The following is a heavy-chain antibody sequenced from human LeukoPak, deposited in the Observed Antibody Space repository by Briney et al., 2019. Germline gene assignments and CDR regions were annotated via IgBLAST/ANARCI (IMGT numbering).Heavy chain of an antibody. CDR3: ARARGSYYPFDY. D-gene: IGHD1-26*01. CDR1: GGSISSGSYY. Sequence: SETLSLTCTVSGGSISSGSYYWSWIRQPAGKGLEWIGRIYTSGSTNYNPSLKSRVTISVDTSKNQFSLKLSSVTAADTAVYYCARARGSYYPFDYWGQGTLVTVSS. J-gene: IGHJ4*02. V-gene: IGHV4-61*02. CDR2: IYTSGST.